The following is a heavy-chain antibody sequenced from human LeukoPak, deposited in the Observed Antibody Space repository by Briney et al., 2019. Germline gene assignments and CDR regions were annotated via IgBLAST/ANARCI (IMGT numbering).Heavy chain of an antibody. Sequence: GGSLRLSCAASGFTFSNYDMHWVRQATGKGLEWVSAIGTAGDTYYPGSVKGRFTISRENAKNSLYHQMNSLRAGDTAVYYCARDRGGGHMDVWGKGTTVTISS. V-gene: IGHV3-13*01. D-gene: IGHD2-15*01. CDR1: GFTFSNYD. CDR3: ARDRGGGHMDV. J-gene: IGHJ6*03. CDR2: IGTAGDT.